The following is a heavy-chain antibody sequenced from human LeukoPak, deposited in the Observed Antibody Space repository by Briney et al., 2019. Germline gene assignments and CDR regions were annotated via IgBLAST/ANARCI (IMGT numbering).Heavy chain of an antibody. Sequence: PGGSLRLSCAASGFTFDDYAMHWVRQASGKGLEWVSLISGDGGSTYYADSVKGRFTISRDNSKNSLYLQMNSLRTEDTALYYCAKDIYYYDSSGYFPTLGYWGQGTLVTVSS. V-gene: IGHV3-43*02. D-gene: IGHD3-22*01. J-gene: IGHJ4*02. CDR2: ISGDGGST. CDR1: GFTFDDYA. CDR3: AKDIYYYDSSGYFPTLGY.